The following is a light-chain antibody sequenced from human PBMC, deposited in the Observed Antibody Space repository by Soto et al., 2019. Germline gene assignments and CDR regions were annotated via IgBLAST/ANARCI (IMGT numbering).Light chain of an antibody. J-gene: IGLJ1*01. V-gene: IGLV1-44*01. CDR1: SSNIGSNT. CDR3: AAWDASMNGYV. CDR2: SNN. Sequence: QSVLTQPPSASGTPGQRVTISCSGSSSNIGSNTVNWYQQLPGTAPKLLIYSNNQRPSGVPDRFSGSKSGTSASLAISGLQSEDEADYYCAAWDASMNGYVFGTGTTATVL.